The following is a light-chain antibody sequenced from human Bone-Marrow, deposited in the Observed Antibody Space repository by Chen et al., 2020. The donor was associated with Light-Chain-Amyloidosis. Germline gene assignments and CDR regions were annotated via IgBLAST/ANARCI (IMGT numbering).Light chain of an antibody. V-gene: IGLV3-21*03. J-gene: IGLJ3*02. CDR3: QVWDSSSDLRV. Sequence: SYVPTQPPSVSVAPGKTARITCGGNNIGSKSMHWYQQKPGQAPVLVVYDDSDRPSGIPERISGSNSGNTATLTISRVEAGDEADYYCQVWDSSSDLRVFGGGTRLTVL. CDR1: NIGSKS. CDR2: DDS.